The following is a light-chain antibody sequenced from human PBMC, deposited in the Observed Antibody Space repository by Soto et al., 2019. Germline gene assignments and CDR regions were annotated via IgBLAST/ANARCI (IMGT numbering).Light chain of an antibody. Sequence: QMTQSPSSLSASVEYKVIMTWRASQSISNHLNWYQQKPGKAPKLLIFAASSLQSGVPSRFSGSRSGPDFTLTISSLQPEDFATYYCQQSYSSPPTFGQGAKVDI. CDR3: QQSYSSPPT. V-gene: IGKV1-39*01. CDR2: AAS. CDR1: QSISNH. J-gene: IGKJ1*01.